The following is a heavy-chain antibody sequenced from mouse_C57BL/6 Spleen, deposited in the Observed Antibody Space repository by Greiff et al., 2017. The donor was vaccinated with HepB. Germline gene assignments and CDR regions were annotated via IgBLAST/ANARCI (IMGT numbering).Heavy chain of an antibody. V-gene: IGHV1-5*01. CDR3: TRGYYYDYGGSGFAY. D-gene: IGHD2-4*01. J-gene: IGHJ3*01. Sequence: EVQLQQSGTVLARPGASVKMSCKTSGYTFTSYWMHWVKQRPGQGLEWIGAIYPGNSDTSYNQKFKGKAKLTAVTSASTAYMELSSLTNEDSAVYYCTRGYYYDYGGSGFAYWGQGTLVTVSA. CDR2: IYPGNSDT. CDR1: GYTFTSYW.